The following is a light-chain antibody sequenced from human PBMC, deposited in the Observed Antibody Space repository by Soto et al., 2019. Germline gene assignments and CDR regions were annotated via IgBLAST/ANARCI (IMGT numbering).Light chain of an antibody. J-gene: IGKJ1*01. V-gene: IGKV3-15*01. CDR3: QQYNNWPRT. CDR2: SAS. Sequence: DIVLTQSPGTLSLSPGERATLSCSASETVNSNYLAWYQQKRGQAPRLLIYSASTRATGIPARFSGSGSGTEFILTISSLQSEDFAVYYCQQYNNWPRTFGQGTKVDIK. CDR1: ETVNSNY.